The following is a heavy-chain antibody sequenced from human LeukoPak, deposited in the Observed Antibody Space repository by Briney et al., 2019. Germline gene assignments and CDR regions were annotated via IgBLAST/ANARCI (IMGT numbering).Heavy chain of an antibody. D-gene: IGHD3-3*01. J-gene: IGHJ4*02. CDR3: ARVYDFPDY. Sequence: ASVKVSCKASGYTFTSYGVSWVRQAPGQGLEWMGWISAYNGDTHYAQKLQGRVTMTTDTSTSTAYMELSSLRSEDTAVYYCARVYDFPDYWGQGTLVTVSS. V-gene: IGHV1-18*01. CDR2: ISAYNGDT. CDR1: GYTFTSYG.